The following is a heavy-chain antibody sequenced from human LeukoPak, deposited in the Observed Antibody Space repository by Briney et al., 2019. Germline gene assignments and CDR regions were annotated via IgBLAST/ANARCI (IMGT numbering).Heavy chain of an antibody. V-gene: IGHV3-11*04. CDR3: ARGRDGYNSGAFDI. Sequence: GGSLRLSCAASGFTFTDYYMSWIRQAPGKGLEWVSYTSNSGSSTYYADSVKGRFTISRDIAKNSLYLQMNSLRAEDTAVYSCARGRDGYNSGAFDIWGQGTMVTVSS. D-gene: IGHD5-24*01. CDR1: GFTFTDYY. CDR2: TSNSGSST. J-gene: IGHJ3*02.